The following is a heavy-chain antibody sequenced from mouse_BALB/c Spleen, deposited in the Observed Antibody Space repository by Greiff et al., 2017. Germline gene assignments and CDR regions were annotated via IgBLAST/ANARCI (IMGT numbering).Heavy chain of an antibody. CDR3: ARSYYAFYAMDD. CDR2: IDPANGNT. Sequence: EVQLQQSGAELVKPGASVKLSCTASGFNIKDTYMHWVKQRPEQGLEWIGRIDPANGNTKYDPKFQGKATITADTSSNTAYLQLSSLTSEDTAVYYCARSYYAFYAMDDWGQGTSVTVSS. D-gene: IGHD1-1*01. CDR1: GFNIKDTY. J-gene: IGHJ4*01. V-gene: IGHV14-3*02.